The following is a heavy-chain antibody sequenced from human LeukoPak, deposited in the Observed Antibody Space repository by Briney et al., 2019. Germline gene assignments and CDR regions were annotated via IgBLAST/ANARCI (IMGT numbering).Heavy chain of an antibody. Sequence: ASVKVSCKASGYTVSSHGISWVRQAPGQGLEWMGWISAYNGNTKYAQKFQGRVTMTTDTSTSTAFMELRSLISDDTAVYYCARDRVGEVVVAATSDYWGQGTLVTVSS. J-gene: IGHJ4*02. CDR3: ARDRVGEVVVAATSDY. CDR2: ISAYNGNT. D-gene: IGHD2-15*01. V-gene: IGHV1-18*01. CDR1: GYTVSSHG.